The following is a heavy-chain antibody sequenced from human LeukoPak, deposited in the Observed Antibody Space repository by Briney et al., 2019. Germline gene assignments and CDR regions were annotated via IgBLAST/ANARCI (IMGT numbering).Heavy chain of an antibody. CDR2: IKSKTDGGTT. D-gene: IGHD4-23*01. V-gene: IGHV3-15*01. Sequence: TGGSLRLSCAASGFTFSNAWMSWVRQAPGKGLEWVGRIKSKTDGGTTDYAAPVKGRFTISRDDSKNTLYLQMNSLKTEDTAVYYCSAATVVTATLDAFDIWGQGTMVTVSS. CDR1: GFTFSNAW. J-gene: IGHJ3*02. CDR3: SAATVVTATLDAFDI.